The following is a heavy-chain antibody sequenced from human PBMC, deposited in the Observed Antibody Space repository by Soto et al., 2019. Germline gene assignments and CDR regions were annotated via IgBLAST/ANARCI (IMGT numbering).Heavy chain of an antibody. J-gene: IGHJ4*02. Sequence: QLQLQESGPGLVKPSETLSLTCTVSGGSISSSSYYWGWIRQPPGKGLEWIGSIYYSGSTYYNPSLKSRVTISVDTSKNQFSLKLSSVTAADTAVYYCARHLDYGGNPSLGGFDYWGQGTLVTVSS. CDR1: GGSISSSSYY. CDR3: ARHLDYGGNPSLGGFDY. V-gene: IGHV4-39*01. D-gene: IGHD4-17*01. CDR2: IYYSGST.